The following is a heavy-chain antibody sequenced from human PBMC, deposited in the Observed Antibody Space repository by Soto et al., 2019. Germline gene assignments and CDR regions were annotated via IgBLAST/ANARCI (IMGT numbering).Heavy chain of an antibody. CDR1: RFSFDDYA. D-gene: IGHD3-16*01. Sequence: EVQLVESGGGLVQPGRSLRLSCAASRFSFDDYAMHWVRQAPGKGLEWVSGISWNSGSIDYADSVKGRFTISRDNAKNSRYLQMNSLRAEDTALYYCAKDSDYIWGSYSYFDYWGQGTLVIVSS. CDR2: ISWNSGSI. J-gene: IGHJ4*02. CDR3: AKDSDYIWGSYSYFDY. V-gene: IGHV3-9*01.